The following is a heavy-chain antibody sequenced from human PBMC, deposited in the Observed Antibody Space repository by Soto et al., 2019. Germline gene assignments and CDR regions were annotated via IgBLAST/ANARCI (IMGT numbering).Heavy chain of an antibody. V-gene: IGHV3-23*01. J-gene: IGHJ4*02. CDR1: GFMFDKFV. CDR2: ISYSGGRT. CDR3: AKDWFWAFES. Sequence: EVQLLESGGGLVQPGGSLRVSCAATGFMFDKFVMAWVRQAPGKGLEWVSSISYSGGRTYYADSVKGRFTISRDNVNNTLYLQMNTLRPEDAAVYYCAKDWFWAFESWGQGTLVAVSS. D-gene: IGHD3-10*01.